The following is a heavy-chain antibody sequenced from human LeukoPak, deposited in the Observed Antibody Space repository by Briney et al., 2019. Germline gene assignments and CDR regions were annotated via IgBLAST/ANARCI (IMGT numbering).Heavy chain of an antibody. CDR3: AREPYRYCSGGSCYPYNWFDP. CDR2: IYYSGST. V-gene: IGHV4-31*03. J-gene: IGHJ5*02. CDR1: GGSISSGGYY. Sequence: SQTLSLTCTVSGGSISSGGYYWSWIRQHPGKGLEWIGYIYYSGSTYCNPSLKSRVTISVDTSKNQFSLKLSSVTAADTAVYYCAREPYRYCSGGSCYPYNWFDPWGQGTLVTVSS. D-gene: IGHD2-15*01.